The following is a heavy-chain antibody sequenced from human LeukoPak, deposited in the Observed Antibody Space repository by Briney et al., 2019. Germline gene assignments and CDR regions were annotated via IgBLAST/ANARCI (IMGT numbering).Heavy chain of an antibody. Sequence: GGSLRLSCAASGFTFTDSAMTWVRQAPGKGLEWVSAISTSGGDTIYTDSVKDRFTISRDNSKNTLYLQMNSLRAEDTAIYYCAKGGSFFPLDYWGQGTLVTVSS. CDR1: GFTFTDSA. D-gene: IGHD1-26*01. CDR2: ISTSGGDT. V-gene: IGHV3-23*01. J-gene: IGHJ4*02. CDR3: AKGGSFFPLDY.